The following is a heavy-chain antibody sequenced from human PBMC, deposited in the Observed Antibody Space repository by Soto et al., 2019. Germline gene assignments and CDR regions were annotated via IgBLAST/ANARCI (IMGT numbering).Heavy chain of an antibody. CDR2: IDHDGPT. Sequence: EVQLVESGGGLVQPGGSLRLSCAGSGFTFSNYWMHWVRQAPGKGPEWVSRIDHDGPTDYADSVRGRFTISRDNAENTLYLQMNSLRPEDKAVYYCVRDSHGDYWGQGTLVTVSS. V-gene: IGHV3-74*01. J-gene: IGHJ4*02. CDR3: VRDSHGDY. CDR1: GFTFSNYW.